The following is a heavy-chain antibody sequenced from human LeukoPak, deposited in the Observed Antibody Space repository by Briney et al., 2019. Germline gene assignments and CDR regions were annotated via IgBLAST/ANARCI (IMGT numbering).Heavy chain of an antibody. CDR1: GGTFSSYA. CDR3: ARVGHKQQLVP. J-gene: IGHJ5*02. Sequence: SVKVSCKASGGTFSSYAISWVRQAPGQGLEWMGRIIPILGIANYAQKFQGRVTITADKSTSTAYMELSSLRSEDTAVYYCARVGHKQQLVPWGQGTLVTVSS. V-gene: IGHV1-69*04. D-gene: IGHD6-13*01. CDR2: IIPILGIA.